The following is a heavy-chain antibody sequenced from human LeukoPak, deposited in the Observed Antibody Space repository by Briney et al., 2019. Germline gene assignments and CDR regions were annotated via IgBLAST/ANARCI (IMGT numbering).Heavy chain of an antibody. J-gene: IGHJ3*02. V-gene: IGHV3-74*01. CDR1: GFTFSSYW. CDR3: ARDGPLDSGSYSHAFDI. CDR2: INSDGSST. D-gene: IGHD1-26*01. Sequence: GSLRLSCAASGFTFSSYWMHWVRQAPGKGLVWVSRINSDGSSTSYADSVKGRFTISRDNAKNTLYLQMNSLRAEDTAVYYCARDGPLDSGSYSHAFDIWGQGTMVTVSS.